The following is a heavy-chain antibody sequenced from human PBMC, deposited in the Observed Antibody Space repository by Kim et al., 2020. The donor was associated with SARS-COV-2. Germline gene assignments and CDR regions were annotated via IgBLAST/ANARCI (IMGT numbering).Heavy chain of an antibody. V-gene: IGHV3-53*01. CDR1: GFNVSSNY. J-gene: IGHJ4*02. Sequence: LSLTCAASGFNVSSNYMSWVRQAPGKGLEWVSVIYIGGSTYYGDSVKGRFTISRDNSKNTLYLQMNSLRAEDTAVYYCAKGPYGDYVWGQGTLVTVSS. CDR3: AKGPYGDYV. D-gene: IGHD4-17*01. CDR2: IYIGGST.